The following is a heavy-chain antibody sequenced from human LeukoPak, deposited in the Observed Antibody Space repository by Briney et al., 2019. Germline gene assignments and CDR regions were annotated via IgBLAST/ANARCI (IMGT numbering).Heavy chain of an antibody. V-gene: IGHV3-23*01. CDR3: AKGLGGFDR. J-gene: IGHJ3*02. D-gene: IGHD2-15*01. CDR1: GFTFSSYA. Sequence: GGSLRLSCAASGFTFSSYAMSWVRQAPGKGLEWVSSITNSGDSTYYADSVKGRFIISRDNSKNTLSLQMYSLRVEDTAVYYCAKGLGGFDRWGQGTMVIVSS. CDR2: ITNSGDST.